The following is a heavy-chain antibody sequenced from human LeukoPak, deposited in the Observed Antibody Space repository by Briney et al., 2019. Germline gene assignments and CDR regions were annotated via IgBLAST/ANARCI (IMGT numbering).Heavy chain of an antibody. J-gene: IGHJ4*02. V-gene: IGHV1-2*02. CDR3: ARDLQTCYDFWSGYSD. Sequence: ASVNVSCLASGYTFTGYYMHWVRPAHGQGREWMGWINPNSGGTNYAQKFQGRVTMTRDTSISTAYMELSRLRADDTAVYYCARDLQTCYDFWSGYSDWGQGTLVTVSS. CDR2: INPNSGGT. D-gene: IGHD3-3*01. CDR1: GYTFTGYY.